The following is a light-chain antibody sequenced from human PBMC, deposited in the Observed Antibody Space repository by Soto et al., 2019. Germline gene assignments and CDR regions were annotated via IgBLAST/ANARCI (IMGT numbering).Light chain of an antibody. Sequence: ESVLTQSPATLSLSPGERATLSCRASQSVSSYLAWYQQKPGQAPRLLIYDASTRATGIPARFSGSGSGTDFTLTISSLEPEDFAVYYCQQRSTWPPWTFGQGTKVDIK. CDR1: QSVSSY. J-gene: IGKJ1*01. CDR3: QQRSTWPPWT. V-gene: IGKV3-11*01. CDR2: DAS.